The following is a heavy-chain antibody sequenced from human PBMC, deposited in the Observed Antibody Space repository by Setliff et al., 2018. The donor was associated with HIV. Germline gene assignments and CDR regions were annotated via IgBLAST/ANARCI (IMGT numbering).Heavy chain of an antibody. CDR2: ISAYNGNT. Sequence: ASVKVSCKASGYTYTSYGISWVRQAPGQGLEWMGWISAYNGNTNYAQKLQGRVTMTTDTSTSTAYMELRSLRSDDTAVYYCARHASTWYYESSGPHFDYWGQGTLVTVSS. CDR3: ARHASTWYYESSGPHFDY. V-gene: IGHV1-18*01. CDR1: GYTYTSYG. J-gene: IGHJ4*02. D-gene: IGHD3-22*01.